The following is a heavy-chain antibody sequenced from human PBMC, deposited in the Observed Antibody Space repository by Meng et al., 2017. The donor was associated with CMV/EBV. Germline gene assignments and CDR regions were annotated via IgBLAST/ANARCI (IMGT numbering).Heavy chain of an antibody. CDR3: ARTRYSNPFDY. V-gene: IGHV4-34*01. J-gene: IGHJ4*02. D-gene: IGHD6-13*01. CDR2: INHSGST. Sequence: EALKISCAVYGGFFSCYSWSWIRHLPGKGLEWIGEINHSGSTNYNPSLKSRVTISVDTSKNQFSLKLSSVTAADTAVYYCARTRYSNPFDYWGQGTLVTVSS. CDR1: GGFFSCYS.